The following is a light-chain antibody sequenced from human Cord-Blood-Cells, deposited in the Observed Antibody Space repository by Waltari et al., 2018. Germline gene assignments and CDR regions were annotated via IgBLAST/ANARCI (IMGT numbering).Light chain of an antibody. CDR1: QSISRY. CDR2: AAS. V-gene: IGKV1-39*01. Sequence: DIQMTHSPSSLSASVGDRVTITCRASQSISRYLNWYQQKPGKAPKLPIYAASSLQSGVPSRFSGSGSGTDFPLTISSLQPEDFATYYCQQSYSTPQYTFGQGTKLEIK. CDR3: QQSYSTPQYT. J-gene: IGKJ2*01.